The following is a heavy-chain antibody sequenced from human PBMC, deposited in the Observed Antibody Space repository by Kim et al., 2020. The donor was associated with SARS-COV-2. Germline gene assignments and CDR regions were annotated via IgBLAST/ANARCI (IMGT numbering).Heavy chain of an antibody. CDR1: GFTFSSYG. D-gene: IGHD6-19*01. CDR2: IWYDGSNK. Sequence: GGSLRLSCAASGFTFSSYGMHWVRQAPGKGLEWVAVIWYDGSNKYYADSVKGRFTISRDNSKNTLYLQMNSLRAEDTAVYYCARDGPGSQQWLVRGGWDYWGQGTLVTVSS. V-gene: IGHV3-33*01. CDR3: ARDGPGSQQWLVRGGWDY. J-gene: IGHJ4*02.